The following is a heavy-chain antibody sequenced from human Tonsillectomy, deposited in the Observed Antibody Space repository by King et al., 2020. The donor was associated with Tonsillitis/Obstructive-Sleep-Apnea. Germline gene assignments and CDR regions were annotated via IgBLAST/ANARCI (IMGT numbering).Heavy chain of an antibody. CDR2: MSSSSSYI. J-gene: IGHJ5*02. CDR3: ASSTGTTPDWFDP. D-gene: IGHD1-1*01. CDR1: GFTFSSYS. Sequence: VQLVESGGGLVKPGGSLRLSCAASGFTFSSYSMNWVRQAPGKGLEWVSSMSSSSSYIYYADSVKGRFTISRDNAKNSLYLQMNSLRAEDTAVYYCASSTGTTPDWFDPWGQGTLVTVSS. V-gene: IGHV3-21*01.